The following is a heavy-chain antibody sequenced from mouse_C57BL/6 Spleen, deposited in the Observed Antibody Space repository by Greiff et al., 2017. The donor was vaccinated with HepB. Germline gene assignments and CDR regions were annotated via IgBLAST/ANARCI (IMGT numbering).Heavy chain of an antibody. CDR1: GYTFTDYY. Sequence: EVQLQQSGPELVKPGASVKISCKASGYTFTDYYMNWVKQSHGKSLEWIGDINPNNGGTSYNQQFKGKATLTVDKSSSTAYMELRSLTSEDSAVYYCAQRDGYRFAYWGQGTLVTVSA. J-gene: IGHJ3*01. CDR2: INPNNGGT. D-gene: IGHD2-3*01. V-gene: IGHV1-26*01. CDR3: AQRDGYRFAY.